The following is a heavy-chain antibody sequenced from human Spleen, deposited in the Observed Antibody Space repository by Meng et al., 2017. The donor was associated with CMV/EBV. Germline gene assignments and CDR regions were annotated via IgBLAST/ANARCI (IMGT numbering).Heavy chain of an antibody. J-gene: IGHJ4*02. D-gene: IGHD1-26*01. CDR3: ARSSVGVGATNA. V-gene: IGHV3-21*01. CDR2: ISSSSSYI. Sequence: CAASGITFSSYSMNWVRQAPGKGLEWVSSISSSSSYIYYADSVKGRFTISRDNAKNSLYLQMNSLRAEDTAVYYCARSSVGVGATNAWGQGTLVTVSS. CDR1: GITFSSYS.